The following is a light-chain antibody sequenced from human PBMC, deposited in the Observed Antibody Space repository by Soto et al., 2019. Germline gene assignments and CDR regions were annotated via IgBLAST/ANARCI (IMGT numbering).Light chain of an antibody. CDR3: SSYTSSSTLV. Sequence: QSALTQPASVSGSPGQSITISCIGTSSDVGGYNYVSWYQQHPGKAPKLMVYEVSNRPSGVSNRFSGSKSGNTASLTISGRQAEDEADYYCSSYTSSSTLVFGGGTKVTVL. CDR1: SSDVGGYNY. CDR2: EVS. J-gene: IGLJ2*01. V-gene: IGLV2-14*01.